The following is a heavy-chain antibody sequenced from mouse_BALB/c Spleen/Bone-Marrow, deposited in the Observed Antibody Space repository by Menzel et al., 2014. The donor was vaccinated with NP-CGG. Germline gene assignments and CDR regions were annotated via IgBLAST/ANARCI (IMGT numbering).Heavy chain of an antibody. J-gene: IGHJ3*01. CDR1: GYTFSSYW. Sequence: QVQLKQSGAELMKPGASVKISCKATGYTFSSYWIEWVKQRPGHGLEWIGEIFLGSGSTNYNEKFKGKATFTADTSSNTAYMQLSSLTSEDTAVYYCAREDGNHVGFAYWGQGTLVTVSA. CDR3: AREDGNHVGFAY. V-gene: IGHV1-9*01. CDR2: IFLGSGST. D-gene: IGHD2-1*01.